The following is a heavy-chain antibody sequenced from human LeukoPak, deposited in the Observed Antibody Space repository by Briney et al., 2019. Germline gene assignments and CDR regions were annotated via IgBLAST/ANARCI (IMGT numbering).Heavy chain of an antibody. CDR1: GFTFSSYA. J-gene: IGHJ4*02. Sequence: PGRSLRLSCAASGFTFSSYAMHWVRQAPGKGLEWVAVISYDGSNKYYADSVKGRFTISRDNSKNTLYLQMNSLRAEDTAVYYCARAYYDILTGLIDYWGQGTLVTVSS. CDR3: ARAYYDILTGLIDY. V-gene: IGHV3-30-3*01. D-gene: IGHD3-9*01. CDR2: ISYDGSNK.